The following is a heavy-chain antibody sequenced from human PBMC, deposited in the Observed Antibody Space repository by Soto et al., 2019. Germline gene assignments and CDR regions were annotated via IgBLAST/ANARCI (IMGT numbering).Heavy chain of an antibody. J-gene: IGHJ5*02. V-gene: IGHV4-61*01. D-gene: IGHD3-10*01. Sequence: SETLSLTCTVSGGSVSSGSYYWSWIRQPPGKGLEWIGYIYYSGSTNYNPSLKSRVTISVDTSKNQFSLKLSSVTAADTAVYYCARGVLLWLGDEWNWFDPWGQGTLVTVSS. CDR1: GGSVSSGSYY. CDR2: IYYSGST. CDR3: ARGVLLWLGDEWNWFDP.